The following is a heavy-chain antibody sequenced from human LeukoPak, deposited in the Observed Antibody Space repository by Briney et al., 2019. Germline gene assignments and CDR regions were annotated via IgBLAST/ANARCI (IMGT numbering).Heavy chain of an antibody. CDR2: ISSSSSYI. V-gene: IGHV3-21*01. Sequence: PGGSLSLSCAASGITFSSYSMNWVRQAPGKGLEWVSCISSSSSYIYYADSVKGRFTISRDNAKNSLYLQMNSLRAEDTAVYYCARGLNWNYGWFDPWGQGTLVTVSS. D-gene: IGHD1-7*01. CDR3: ARGLNWNYGWFDP. J-gene: IGHJ5*02. CDR1: GITFSSYS.